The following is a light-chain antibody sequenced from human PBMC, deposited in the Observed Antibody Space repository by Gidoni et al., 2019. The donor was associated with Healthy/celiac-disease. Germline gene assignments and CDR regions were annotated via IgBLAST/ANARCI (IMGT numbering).Light chain of an antibody. V-gene: IGKV1-39*01. CDR2: AAS. CDR3: QQSYSTPWT. J-gene: IGKJ1*01. Sequence: DIQRTHSPSSLAASVGDRVTITCRASQSISSDLNWYQQKPGKAPKLLIYAASSLQSGVPSRFSGSGSGTDFTLTISSLQPEDFATYYCQQSYSTPWTFGQGTKVEIK. CDR1: QSISSD.